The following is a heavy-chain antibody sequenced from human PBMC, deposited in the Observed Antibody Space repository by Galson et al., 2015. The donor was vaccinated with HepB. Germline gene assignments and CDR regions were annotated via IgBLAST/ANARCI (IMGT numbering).Heavy chain of an antibody. CDR1: GFSLSTSGMC. D-gene: IGHD3-22*01. J-gene: IGHJ4*02. Sequence: PALVKPTQTLTLTCTFSGFSLSTSGMCVSWIRQPPGKALEWLVRIVWDDDKYYSNSLKTRLTISKDTSKTQVVLTMTNMDPVDTATYYCARTDDSSGYYAFDYWGQGTLVTVSS. V-gene: IGHV2-70*11. CDR3: ARTDDSSGYYAFDY. CDR2: IVWDDDK.